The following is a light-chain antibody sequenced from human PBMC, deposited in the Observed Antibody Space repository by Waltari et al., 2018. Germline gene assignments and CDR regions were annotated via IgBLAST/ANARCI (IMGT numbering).Light chain of an antibody. V-gene: IGKV1-39*01. J-gene: IGKJ1*01. CDR2: GAA. CDR3: QQSHTTPWT. Sequence: DIQMTQSPSSLSASVGDTVTITCRASHSVDHYLNWYQQRPGKAPKLLIYGAANLQSGVPSRFSGSGSGTDFTLIIRSLQSEDSATYFCQQSHTTPWTFGLGTRLEVK. CDR1: HSVDHY.